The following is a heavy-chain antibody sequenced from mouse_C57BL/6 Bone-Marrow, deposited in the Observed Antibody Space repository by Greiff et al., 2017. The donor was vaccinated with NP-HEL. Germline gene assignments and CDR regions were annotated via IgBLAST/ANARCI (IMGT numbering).Heavy chain of an antibody. CDR1: GFTFSSYG. CDR3: ARLPITTVVANYFDY. Sequence: DVMLVESGGDLVKPGGSLKLSCAASGFTFSSYGMSWVRQTPDKRLEWVATISSGGSYTYYPDSVKGRFTISRDNAKNTLYLQMSSLKSEDTAMYYCARLPITTVVANYFDYWGQGTTLTVSS. V-gene: IGHV5-6*02. J-gene: IGHJ2*01. CDR2: ISSGGSYT. D-gene: IGHD1-1*01.